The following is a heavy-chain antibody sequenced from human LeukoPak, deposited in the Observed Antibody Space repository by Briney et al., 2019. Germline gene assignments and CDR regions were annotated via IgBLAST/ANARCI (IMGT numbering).Heavy chain of an antibody. Sequence: ASVKVSCKASGYTFMEYYMHWVRQAPGQGLEWMGWINPSTGVTNYAQNFQGRVTMTRETSISTAYMELSRLTSDDTAVYYCARAGPHRHGYNLDYWGRGALVTVSS. D-gene: IGHD5-24*01. V-gene: IGHV1-2*02. CDR1: GYTFMEYY. CDR3: ARAGPHRHGYNLDY. J-gene: IGHJ4*02. CDR2: INPSTGVT.